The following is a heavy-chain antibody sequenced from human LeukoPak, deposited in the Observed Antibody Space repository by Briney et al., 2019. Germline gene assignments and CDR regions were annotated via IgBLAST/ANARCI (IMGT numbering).Heavy chain of an antibody. J-gene: IGHJ6*02. CDR3: ARDFDSAVGGKTGMDV. Sequence: ASVKVSCKASGYTFTSYGISWVRQAPGQGLEWMGWISAYNGNTNYAQKFQGRVTITADESTSTAYMELSSLRSEDTAVYYCARDFDSAVGGKTGMDVWGQGTMVIVSS. CDR1: GYTFTSYG. D-gene: IGHD1-26*01. V-gene: IGHV1-18*01. CDR2: ISAYNGNT.